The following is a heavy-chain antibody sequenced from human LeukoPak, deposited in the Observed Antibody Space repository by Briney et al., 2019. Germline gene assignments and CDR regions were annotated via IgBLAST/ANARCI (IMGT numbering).Heavy chain of an antibody. CDR2: IIPIVGIA. V-gene: IGHV1-69*04. CDR1: GGTFSSYA. Sequence: AASVKVSCKASGGTFSSYALSWVRQAPGQGLEWMGTIIPIVGIANYAQKFQGRAMITADESTSTAYMELSSLRSEDTAVYYCARDGEMATIYFDYWGQGTLVTVSS. CDR3: ARDGEMATIYFDY. J-gene: IGHJ4*02. D-gene: IGHD5-24*01.